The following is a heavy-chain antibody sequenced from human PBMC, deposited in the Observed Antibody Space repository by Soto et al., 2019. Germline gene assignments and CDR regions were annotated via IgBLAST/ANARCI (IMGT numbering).Heavy chain of an antibody. V-gene: IGHV3-23*01. Sequence: GGSLRLSCAASGFTFSTYCMGCVRQAPGKGLEWVSAISGSGGSTYYADSVKGRFTISRDNSKNTLYLQMNSLRAEDTAVYYCAKDGTDYGGNSGMDYWGQGTLVTVSS. J-gene: IGHJ4*02. D-gene: IGHD4-17*01. CDR3: AKDGTDYGGNSGMDY. CDR2: ISGSGGST. CDR1: GFTFSTYC.